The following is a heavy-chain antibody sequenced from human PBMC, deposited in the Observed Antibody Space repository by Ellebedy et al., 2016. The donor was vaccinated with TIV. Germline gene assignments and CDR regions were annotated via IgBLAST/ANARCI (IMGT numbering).Heavy chain of an antibody. CDR3: ARDPGFQLFTYHYFDH. J-gene: IGHJ4*02. Sequence: GGSLRLXXAASGFAFKNYVMGWVRQAPGKGLEWVSGIGGYNTGFFYADSVKGRFTISRDDSKNKLYLQMNSLRADDTAQYFCARDPGFQLFTYHYFDHWGLGTLVTVSS. CDR1: GFAFKNYV. CDR2: IGGYNTGF. V-gene: IGHV3-23*01. D-gene: IGHD1-1*01.